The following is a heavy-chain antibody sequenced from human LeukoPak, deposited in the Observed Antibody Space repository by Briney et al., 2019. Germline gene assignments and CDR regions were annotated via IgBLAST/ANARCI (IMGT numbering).Heavy chain of an antibody. CDR1: DGSTSSYY. D-gene: IGHD3/OR15-3a*01. Sequence: SETLSLTCTVSDGSTSSYYWSWIRQPPGKGLEWIGNIYYSGSTYYNPSLQSRVTISVDTSKNQFSLKLTSVTAADTAVYYCASLVYDFWNGYPDYWGQGTLVTVSS. J-gene: IGHJ4*02. CDR3: ASLVYDFWNGYPDY. V-gene: IGHV4-59*12. CDR2: IYYSGST.